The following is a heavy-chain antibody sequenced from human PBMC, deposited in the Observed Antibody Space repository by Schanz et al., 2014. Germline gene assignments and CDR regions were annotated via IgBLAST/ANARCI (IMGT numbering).Heavy chain of an antibody. J-gene: IGHJ6*03. CDR2: IYSSGST. Sequence: EVQLLESGGGLVQPGGSLRLSCAASGFTFSNYAMSWVRQAPGKGLEWVSTIYSSGSTYYADSVRGRFTISRDNSRKTLYLQMNSLRAEDTAVYYCARPSDSSWYMDVWGKGTTVTVSS. CDR3: ARPSDSSWYMDV. D-gene: IGHD2-21*02. V-gene: IGHV3-23*05. CDR1: GFTFSNYA.